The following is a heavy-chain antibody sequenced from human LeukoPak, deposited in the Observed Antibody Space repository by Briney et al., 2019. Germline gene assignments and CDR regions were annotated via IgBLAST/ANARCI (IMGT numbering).Heavy chain of an antibody. CDR2: INPNSGGT. J-gene: IGHJ4*02. CDR3: ARVLGYCSSTSCDLFDY. V-gene: IGHV1-2*02. CDR1: GYTFTGYY. Sequence: ASVTVSCKASGYTFTGYYMHWVRQAPGQGLEWMGWINPNSGGTNYAQKFQGRVTMTRDTSISTAYMELSRLRSDDTAVYYCARVLGYCSSTSCDLFDYWGQGTLVTVSS. D-gene: IGHD2-2*01.